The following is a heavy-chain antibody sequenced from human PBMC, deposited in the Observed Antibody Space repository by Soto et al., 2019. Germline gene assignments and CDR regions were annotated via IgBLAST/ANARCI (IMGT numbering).Heavy chain of an antibody. CDR3: VRGKFPSTGRHQFDI. J-gene: IGHJ4*02. Sequence: SETLSLTCTVSGGSFSGHCWSWVRLPPGKGLEWMVEVSHGGNTKYYPSLKSRVTLSVDSSKNHISLALTSVTAADTAVYYCVRGKFPSTGRHQFDIWGQGTLIS. CDR2: VSHGGNT. D-gene: IGHD7-27*01. CDR1: GGSFSGHC. V-gene: IGHV4-34*01.